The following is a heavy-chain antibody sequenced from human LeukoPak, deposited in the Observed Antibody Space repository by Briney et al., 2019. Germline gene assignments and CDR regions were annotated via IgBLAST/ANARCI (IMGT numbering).Heavy chain of an antibody. J-gene: IGHJ4*02. CDR1: GFTFSSYA. V-gene: IGHV3-23*01. CDR2: ISAHGDST. Sequence: GGSLRLSCAASGFTFSSYAIHWVRQAPGKGLEWVSTISAHGDSTFYAASVKGRFTISRDNPKDTLYLQMNSLRGEDTAVYYCAKEVYNTGKAFASWGQGSLVTVSS. D-gene: IGHD1-14*01. CDR3: AKEVYNTGKAFAS.